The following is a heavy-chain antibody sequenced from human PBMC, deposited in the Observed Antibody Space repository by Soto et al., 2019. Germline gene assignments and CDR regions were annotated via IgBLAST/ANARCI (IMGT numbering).Heavy chain of an antibody. CDR3: ARDDFGFSGSHYIDYFNY. V-gene: IGHV1-3*01. Sequence: QVQLVQSGAELKKPAASVKVSCKASGNTVPNYAIHWVRQAPGQGLEWMGWINGGNGNTYYSEHFKGRVTLTRDTSAGTVYMQLSSMTSEDTAVYYCARDDFGFSGSHYIDYFNYWGQGALVTVSS. CDR1: GNTVPNYA. CDR2: INGGNGNT. J-gene: IGHJ4*02. D-gene: IGHD1-26*01.